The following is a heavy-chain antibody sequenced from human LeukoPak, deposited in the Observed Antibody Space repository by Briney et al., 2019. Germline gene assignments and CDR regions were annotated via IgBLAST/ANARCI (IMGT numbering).Heavy chain of an antibody. Sequence: ASVKVSCKVSGYTLTELSMHWVRQAPGNGVEWMGGFDPEDGETIYAQKFQGRVTMTEDTSTDTAYMALSSLRSEDTAGYYCATSGSAAFAEYYYYMDGWGKGTTVTVSS. CDR3: ATSGSAAFAEYYYYMDG. CDR2: FDPEDGET. D-gene: IGHD2-2*01. V-gene: IGHV1-24*01. CDR1: GYTLTELS. J-gene: IGHJ6*03.